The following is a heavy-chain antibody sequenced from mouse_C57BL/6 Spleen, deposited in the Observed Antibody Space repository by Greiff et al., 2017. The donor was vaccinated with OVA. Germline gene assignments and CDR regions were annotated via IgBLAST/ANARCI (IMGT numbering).Heavy chain of an antibody. J-gene: IGHJ3*01. D-gene: IGHD1-1*01. CDR3: ARERDYYGSSPFAY. CDR2: ISDGGSYT. Sequence: EVHLVESGGGLVKPGGSLKLSCAASGFTFSSYAMSWVRQTPEKRLEWVATISDGGSYTYYPDNVKGRFTISRDNAKNNLYLQMSHLKSEDTAMYYCARERDYYGSSPFAYWGQGTLVTVSA. V-gene: IGHV5-4*01. CDR1: GFTFSSYA.